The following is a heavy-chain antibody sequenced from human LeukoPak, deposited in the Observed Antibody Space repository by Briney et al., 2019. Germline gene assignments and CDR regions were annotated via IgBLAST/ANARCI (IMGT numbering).Heavy chain of an antibody. CDR2: MSPNSGYS. Sequence: ASVKVSCKASVYTFTSYDINWVRQATGQGLEWMGRMSPNSGYSVYAQKFQGRVTMTTNTSIITAYMEVSSLRSEDTAVYYCARGGSTILGVGEPNYMDVWGKGTTVTVSS. V-gene: IGHV1-8*01. J-gene: IGHJ6*03. D-gene: IGHD3-3*01. CDR1: VYTFTSYD. CDR3: ARGGSTILGVGEPNYMDV.